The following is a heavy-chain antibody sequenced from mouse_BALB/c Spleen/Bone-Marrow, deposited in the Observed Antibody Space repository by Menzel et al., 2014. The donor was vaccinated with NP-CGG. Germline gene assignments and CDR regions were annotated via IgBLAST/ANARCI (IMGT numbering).Heavy chain of an antibody. CDR2: INPSTGYT. V-gene: IGHV1-7*01. J-gene: IGHJ4*01. CDR1: GYTFTSYW. CDR3: ARQITTVDYAMDY. D-gene: IGHD1-1*01. Sequence: VQVVESGAELAKPGASVKMSCKASGYTFTSYWMHWVKQRPGQGLEWIGYINPSTGYTEYNQKFKDKATLTADKSSSTAYMQLSSLTSEDSAVYYCARQITTVDYAMDYWGQGTSGTVPS.